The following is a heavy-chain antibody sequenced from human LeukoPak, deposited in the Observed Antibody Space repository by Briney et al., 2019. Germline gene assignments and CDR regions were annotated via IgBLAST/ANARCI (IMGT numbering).Heavy chain of an antibody. D-gene: IGHD6-13*01. CDR2: IYSGGST. Sequence: GGSLRLSCAASGSTVSSNYMSWVRQAPGKGLEWVSVIYSGGSTYYADSVKGRFIISRDNSKNTLYLQMNSLRPEDTAVYYCMLPPWAAGGPWGQGTLVTVSS. CDR1: GSTVSSNY. CDR3: MLPPWAAGGP. V-gene: IGHV3-53*01. J-gene: IGHJ5*02.